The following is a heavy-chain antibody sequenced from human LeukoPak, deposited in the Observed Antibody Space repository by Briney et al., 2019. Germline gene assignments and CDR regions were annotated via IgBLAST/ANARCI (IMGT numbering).Heavy chain of an antibody. D-gene: IGHD5-12*01. CDR2: IYSGGST. Sequence: GGSLRLSCAASGFTVSSKYMSWVRQAPGKGLEWVSVIYSGGSTYYADSVKGRFTIFRDNSKNTLYLQMNSLRAEDTAVYYCARGGGAYDFDYWGQGTLVTVSS. J-gene: IGHJ4*02. V-gene: IGHV3-53*01. CDR3: ARGGGAYDFDY. CDR1: GFTVSSKY.